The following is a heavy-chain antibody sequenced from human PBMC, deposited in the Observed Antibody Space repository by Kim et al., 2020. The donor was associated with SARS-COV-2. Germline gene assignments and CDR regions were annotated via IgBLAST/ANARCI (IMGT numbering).Heavy chain of an antibody. J-gene: IGHJ4*02. Sequence: YTPSVKSRVTISVNTSKNQFSLKRSSVTAADTAVYYCARYGNGDKYYFDYWGQGTLVTVSS. V-gene: IGHV4-39*01. CDR3: ARYGNGDKYYFDY. D-gene: IGHD4-17*01.